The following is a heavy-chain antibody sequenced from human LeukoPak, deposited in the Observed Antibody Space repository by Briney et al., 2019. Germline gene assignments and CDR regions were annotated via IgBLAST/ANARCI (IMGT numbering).Heavy chain of an antibody. V-gene: IGHV6-1*01. CDR2: TYYRSMWYN. J-gene: IGHJ4*02. D-gene: IGHD1-7*01. Sequence: SQTLSLTCALSGDTVSSDSAAWNWIRQSPSRGLEWLGNTYYRSMWYNDYAESVNGRITVSPDTSKNQFSLQLSSVTPEDTAVYYCARGGNYAFDYSGQGTRLTVSS. CDR3: ARGGNYAFDY. CDR1: GDTVSSDSAA.